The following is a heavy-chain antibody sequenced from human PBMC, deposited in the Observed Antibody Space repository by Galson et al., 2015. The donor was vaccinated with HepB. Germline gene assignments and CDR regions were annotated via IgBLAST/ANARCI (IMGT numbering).Heavy chain of an antibody. CDR1: GYSFTSYW. CDR2: IYPGDSDT. J-gene: IGHJ3*02. CDR3: ASYTYYYDSSGLLAFDI. V-gene: IGHV5-51*01. D-gene: IGHD3-22*01. Sequence: QSGAEVKKPGESLKISCKGSGYSFTSYWIGWVRQMPGKGLEWMGIIYPGDSDTRYSPSFQGQVTISADKSTSTAYLQWSSLKASDTAMYYCASYTYYYDSSGLLAFDIWGQGTMVTVSS.